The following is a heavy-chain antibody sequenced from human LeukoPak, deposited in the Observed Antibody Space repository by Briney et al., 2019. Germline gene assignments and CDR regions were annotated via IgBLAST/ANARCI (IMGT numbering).Heavy chain of an antibody. CDR2: TYYRSRWSN. CDR3: VRDSDDYYWALDF. Sequence: SQTLSLTCAISGDSVSNNIATWNWVRQSPSRGLEWLGRTYYRSRWSNDYAISVKGRITINPDTSKNQFSLQLNSVTPGDTAVYYCVRDSDDYYWALDFWGQGTPVTVSS. D-gene: IGHD3-10*01. J-gene: IGHJ4*02. CDR1: GDSVSNNIAT. V-gene: IGHV6-1*01.